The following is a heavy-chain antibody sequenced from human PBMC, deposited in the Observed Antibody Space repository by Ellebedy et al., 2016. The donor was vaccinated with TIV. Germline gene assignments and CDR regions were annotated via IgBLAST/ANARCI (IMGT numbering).Heavy chain of an antibody. V-gene: IGHV3-48*01. CDR2: ISKRYTT. CDR1: GFTFNSYS. J-gene: IGHJ4*02. Sequence: ESLKISCAGPGFTFNSYSMNWVRQAPGKGLEWISYISKRYTTYYADSVMGRFTISSDNAKRSLFLQMNSLRLEDTAVYYCARDAMIWIFDSWGQGTLVTVSS. CDR3: ARDAMIWIFDS. D-gene: IGHD3-22*01.